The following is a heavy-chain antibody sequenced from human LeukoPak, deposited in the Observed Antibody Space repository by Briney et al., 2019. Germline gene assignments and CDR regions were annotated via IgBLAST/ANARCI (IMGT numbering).Heavy chain of an antibody. CDR1: GGTLSSYA. CDR3: ARSIVVVPAAILALYYYYGMDV. J-gene: IGHJ6*04. CDR2: IIPIFGTA. V-gene: IGHV1-69*01. Sequence: GSSVKVSCKASGGTLSSYAISWVRQAPGQGLEWMGGIIPIFGTANYAQKFQGRVTITADESTSTAYMELSSLRSEDTAVYYCARSIVVVPAAILALYYYYGMDVWGKGTTVTVSS. D-gene: IGHD2-2*02.